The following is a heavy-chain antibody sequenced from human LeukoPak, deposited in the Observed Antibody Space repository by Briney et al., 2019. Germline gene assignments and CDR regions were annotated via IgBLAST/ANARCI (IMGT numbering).Heavy chain of an antibody. CDR2: IYYSGST. D-gene: IGHD4-17*01. V-gene: IGHV4-31*03. CDR1: GGSISSGGYY. CDR3: ARDTHDYEGNWFDP. Sequence: SSQTLSLTCTVSGGSISSGGYYWSWIRQHPGKGLERIGYIYYSGSTYYNPSLKSRVTISVDTSKNQFSLKLSSVTAADTAVYYYARDTHDYEGNWFDPWGQEPWSPSPQ. J-gene: IGHJ5*02.